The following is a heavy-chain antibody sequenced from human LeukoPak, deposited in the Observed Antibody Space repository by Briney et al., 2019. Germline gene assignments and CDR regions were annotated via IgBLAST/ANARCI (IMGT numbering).Heavy chain of an antibody. CDR1: GYTFTSYY. CDR2: INPSGGST. V-gene: IGHV1-46*01. J-gene: IGHJ5*02. CDR3: ARDVYYYGSGSYDGWFDP. Sequence: GASVKVSCKASGYTFTSYYMHWVRQAPGQGLEWMGIINPSGGSTSYAQKFQGRVTMTRDTSTSTVYMELSSLRSEDTAVYYCARDVYYYGSGSYDGWFDPWGQGTLVTVSS. D-gene: IGHD3-10*01.